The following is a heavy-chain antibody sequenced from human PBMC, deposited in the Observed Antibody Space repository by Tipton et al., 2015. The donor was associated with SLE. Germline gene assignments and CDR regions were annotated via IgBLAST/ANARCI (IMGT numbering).Heavy chain of an antibody. CDR3: ARGWYYDSSGSTGYYGMDV. CDR1: GYTFTSYG. V-gene: IGHV1-18*01. J-gene: IGHJ6*02. Sequence: QLVQSGAEVKKPGASVKVSCKASGYTFTSYGISWVRQAPGQGLEWMGWISAYNGNTNYAQKLQGRVTMTTDTSTSTAYMELRSLRSDDTAVYYGARGWYYDSSGSTGYYGMDVWGQGTTVTVSS. CDR2: ISAYNGNT. D-gene: IGHD3-22*01.